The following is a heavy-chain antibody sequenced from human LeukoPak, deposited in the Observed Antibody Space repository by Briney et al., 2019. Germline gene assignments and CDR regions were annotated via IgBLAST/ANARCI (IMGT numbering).Heavy chain of an antibody. V-gene: IGHV1-3*01. Sequence: ASVKVSCKASGYTFTSYAMHWVRQAPGQRLEWMGWINAGNGNTKYSQKFQGRVTITRDTSASTAYMELSSLRSEDTAVYHCARSANRHSSSWYSDYWGQGTLVTVSS. D-gene: IGHD6-13*01. J-gene: IGHJ4*02. CDR1: GYTFTSYA. CDR3: ARSANRHSSSWYSDY. CDR2: INAGNGNT.